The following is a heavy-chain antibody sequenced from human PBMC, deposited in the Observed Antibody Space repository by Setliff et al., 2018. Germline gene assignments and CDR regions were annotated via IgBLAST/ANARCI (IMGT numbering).Heavy chain of an antibody. J-gene: IGHJ6*03. CDR1: GYSLTHFA. Sequence: GASVKVSCKASGYSLTHFAIHWVRQAPGRRLEWMGWITSGYGAKKYSQDLQGRVTITRDTSASTAYMDLSSLRSDDTAVYYCARDFSTPHFGVARGSYYYYYMDVWGKGTTVTVSS. CDR2: ITSGYGAK. CDR3: ARDFSTPHFGVARGSYYYYYMDV. V-gene: IGHV1-3*01. D-gene: IGHD3-3*01.